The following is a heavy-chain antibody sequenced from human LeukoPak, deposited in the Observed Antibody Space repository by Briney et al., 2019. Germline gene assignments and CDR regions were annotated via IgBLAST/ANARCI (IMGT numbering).Heavy chain of an antibody. CDR2: INHSGST. J-gene: IGHJ5*02. V-gene: IGHV4-34*01. Sequence: SETLSLTCAVYGGSFSGYYWSWIRQPPGKGLEWIGEINHSGSTNYNPSLKRRVTISVDTSKNQFSLKLSSVTAADTAVYYCARGGDTRWFDPWGQGTLVTVSS. CDR3: ARGGDTRWFDP. D-gene: IGHD4-17*01. CDR1: GGSFSGYY.